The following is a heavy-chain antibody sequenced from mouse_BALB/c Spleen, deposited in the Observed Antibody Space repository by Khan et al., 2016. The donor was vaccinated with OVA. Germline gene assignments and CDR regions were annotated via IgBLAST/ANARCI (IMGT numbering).Heavy chain of an antibody. Sequence: EVQLQQSGTVLARPGASVKMSCKASGYSFTSYLIHWVKQRPGQGLEWIGDIYPGNGDTTYNQQFKDKAKLTAGTSANTSLIDISSLTNRDSAVYYCARGGFSSFAYWGQGTLVTVSA. D-gene: IGHD1-3*01. CDR1: GYSFTSYL. CDR3: ARGGFSSFAY. V-gene: IGHV1-5*01. CDR2: IYPGNGDT. J-gene: IGHJ3*01.